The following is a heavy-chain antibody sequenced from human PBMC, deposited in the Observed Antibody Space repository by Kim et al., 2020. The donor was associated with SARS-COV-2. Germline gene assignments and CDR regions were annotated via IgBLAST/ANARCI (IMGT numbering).Heavy chain of an antibody. CDR3: ARDTAMVNNYYFGLDV. Sequence: GGSPRLSCAGSGFTLSDHYMDWVRQAPGKGLEWVGRTTNKANSDITDYAASVKGRFTISRDDSKNSLYLQMNSLKTEDTAIYYCARDTAMVNNYYFGLDVWGQGTTVIVSS. D-gene: IGHD5-18*01. V-gene: IGHV3-72*01. J-gene: IGHJ6*02. CDR1: GFTLSDHY. CDR2: TTNKANSDIT.